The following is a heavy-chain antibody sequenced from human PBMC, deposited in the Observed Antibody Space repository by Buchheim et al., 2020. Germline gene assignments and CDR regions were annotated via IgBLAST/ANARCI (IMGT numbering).Heavy chain of an antibody. V-gene: IGHV4-34*01. CDR3: ARGGKRGVVTRDYYGSGSYYTSRGGYYYGMDV. J-gene: IGHJ6*02. CDR2: INHSGST. D-gene: IGHD3-10*01. CDR1: GGSFSGYY. Sequence: QLQLQESGAGLLKPSETLSLTCAVYGGSFSGYYWSWIRQPPGKGLEWIGEINHSGSTNYNPSLKSRVTISVDTSKNQFSLKMSSVTAADTAVYYCARGGKRGVVTRDYYGSGSYYTSRGGYYYGMDVWGQGTT.